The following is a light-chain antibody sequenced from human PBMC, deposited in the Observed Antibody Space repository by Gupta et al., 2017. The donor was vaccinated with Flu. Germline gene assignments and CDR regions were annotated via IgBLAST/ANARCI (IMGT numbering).Light chain of an antibody. CDR2: SNN. Sequence: QSVLTQPHAASGKTGQRVTISCAGSSSNIASNTLNWYQQLPGSAPKLLMYSNNQRTSGVPVRFSGSKSGTSASLAISGLQSADEADYYCAAWDDSLNCVVFGRGTKLTVL. CDR1: SSNIASNT. CDR3: AAWDDSLNCVV. V-gene: IGLV1-44*01. J-gene: IGLJ2*01.